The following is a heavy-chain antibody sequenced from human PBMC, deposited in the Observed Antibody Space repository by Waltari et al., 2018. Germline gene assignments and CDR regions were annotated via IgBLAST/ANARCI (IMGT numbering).Heavy chain of an antibody. D-gene: IGHD6-13*01. CDR1: GFTFRLYG. CDR2: ISYASTNI. J-gene: IGHJ4*02. Sequence: QVQLVESGGGVVQPGRSLSLSCAASGFTFRLYGMHWVAPAPGKGLEWLAVISYASTNIYYADSVKGRFTITRDNSKNTLYLQMDSLRPEDTAVYYCARDHSVVAAGRLVIYWGQGTLVTVSS. CDR3: ARDHSVVAAGRLVIY. V-gene: IGHV3-30*03.